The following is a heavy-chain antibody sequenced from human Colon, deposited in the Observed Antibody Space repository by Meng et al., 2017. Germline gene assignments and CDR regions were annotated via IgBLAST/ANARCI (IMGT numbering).Heavy chain of an antibody. D-gene: IGHD3-3*01. Sequence: GGSLRLSCAASGSPSTDARMNWSRQAPGKGLEWLGRIKSIADGGTGDYAAPVKGRFTIPRDDSKNTVDLQMNSLQTEDTAVYYCTTDFSFWNDGYNGFWGQGTLVTVSS. V-gene: IGHV3-15*01. CDR1: GSPSTDAR. CDR2: IKSIADGGTG. CDR3: TTDFSFWNDGYNGF. J-gene: IGHJ4*02.